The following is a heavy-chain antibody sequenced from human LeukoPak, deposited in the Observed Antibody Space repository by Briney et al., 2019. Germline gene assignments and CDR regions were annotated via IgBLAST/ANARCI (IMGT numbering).Heavy chain of an antibody. J-gene: IGHJ4*02. V-gene: IGHV3-48*04. Sequence: PGGSLRLSCVASGFTFSRYSMNWVRQAPGKGLEWVSYISSSGSTIFYADSVKGRFTISRDNAKNSLYLQMNSLRVEDTAVYYCARDRGELIHCDYWGQGTLVTVST. CDR3: ARDRGELIHCDY. CDR2: ISSSGSTI. D-gene: IGHD1-7*01. CDR1: GFTFSRYS.